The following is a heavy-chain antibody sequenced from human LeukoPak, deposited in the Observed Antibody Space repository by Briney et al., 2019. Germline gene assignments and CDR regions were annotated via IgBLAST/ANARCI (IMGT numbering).Heavy chain of an antibody. V-gene: IGHV4-31*03. D-gene: IGHD3-10*01. CDR1: GGSISSGGYY. Sequence: SETLSLTCTVSGGSISSGGYYWSWIRQHPGKGLEWIGYIYYSGSTYYNPSLKSRVTISVDTSKNQFSLKLSSVTAADTAVYYCARLNSVWFGRELGYWGQGTLVTVSS. J-gene: IGHJ4*02. CDR3: ARLNSVWFGRELGY. CDR2: IYYSGST.